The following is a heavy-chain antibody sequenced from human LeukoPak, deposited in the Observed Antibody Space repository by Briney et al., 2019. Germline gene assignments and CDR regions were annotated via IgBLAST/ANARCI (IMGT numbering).Heavy chain of an antibody. J-gene: IGHJ4*02. D-gene: IGHD1-26*01. V-gene: IGHV6-1*01. CDR3: ARGGSYYPVEGFDY. Sequence: SQALSLTCALSGDSVSSNSAAWGWVRQSPSRGLEWLGRTYYRAKLYNDYAGAVKRLITINPDTSKNHCSLQLTSVTPEDTAVYYCARGGSYYPVEGFDYWGQGTLVTVSS. CDR2: TYYRAKLYN. CDR1: GDSVSSNSAA.